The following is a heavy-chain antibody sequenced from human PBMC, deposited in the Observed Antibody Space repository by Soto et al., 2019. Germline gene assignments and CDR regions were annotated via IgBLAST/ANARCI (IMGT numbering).Heavy chain of an antibody. Sequence: PGGSLSLTCAVYGGSFSGYYWSWIRQPPGKGLEWIGEINHSGSTNYNPSLKSRVTISVDTSKNQFSLKLSSVTAADTAVYYCARGLGITMIVVADDAFDIWGQGTMVTVSS. CDR1: GGSFSGYY. J-gene: IGHJ3*02. CDR3: ARGLGITMIVVADDAFDI. V-gene: IGHV4-34*01. D-gene: IGHD3-22*01. CDR2: INHSGST.